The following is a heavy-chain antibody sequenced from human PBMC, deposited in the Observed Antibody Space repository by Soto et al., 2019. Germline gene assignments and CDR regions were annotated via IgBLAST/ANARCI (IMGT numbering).Heavy chain of an antibody. D-gene: IGHD2-2*01. CDR2: ISSNGGST. V-gene: IGHV3-64*01. J-gene: IGHJ4*02. CDR1: GFTFSSYA. CDR3: ARSRIVVVPAALAY. Sequence: EVQLVESGGGLVQPGGSLRLSCAASGFTFSSYAMHWVRQAPGKGLEYVSAISSNGGSTYYANSVKGRFTISRDNSKNTLYLQMGSLRAEDMAVYYCARSRIVVVPAALAYWGQGTLVTVSS.